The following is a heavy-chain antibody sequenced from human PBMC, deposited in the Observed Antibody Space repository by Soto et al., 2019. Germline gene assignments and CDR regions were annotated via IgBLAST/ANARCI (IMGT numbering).Heavy chain of an antibody. D-gene: IGHD2-15*01. CDR1: GFTFSNYA. J-gene: IGHJ4*02. CDR3: AKRGGPRLYYFDY. Sequence: LRLSCAASGFTFSNYAMSWVRQAPGKGLEWVSTISDSGGNTYYPDSVKGRFTISRDSSKNTLYLQMNSLRAEDTAVYYCAKRGGPRLYYFDYWGQGTLVTVSS. CDR2: ISDSGGNT. V-gene: IGHV3-23*01.